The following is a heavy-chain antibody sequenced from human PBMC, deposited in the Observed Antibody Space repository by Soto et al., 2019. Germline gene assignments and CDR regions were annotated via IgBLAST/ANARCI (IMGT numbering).Heavy chain of an antibody. Sequence: PGGSLRLSCEASGFSFSSNWMHWVRQAPGKGLVWVSHINSDESRSTYADAVKGRFTISRDNAKNTLYLQANSLRAEDTAVYYCVRGRTTSGDGVDFDYWGQGTLVTVSS. CDR1: GFSFSSNW. J-gene: IGHJ4*02. CDR3: VRGRTTSGDGVDFDY. V-gene: IGHV3-74*01. CDR2: INSDESRS. D-gene: IGHD5-12*01.